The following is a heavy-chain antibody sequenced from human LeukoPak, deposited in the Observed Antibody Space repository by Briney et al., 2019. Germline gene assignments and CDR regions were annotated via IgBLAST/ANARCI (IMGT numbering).Heavy chain of an antibody. D-gene: IGHD6-13*01. CDR2: IYNTGST. Sequence: GGSLRLSCAASGFTVSSNYMSWVRQAPGKGLEWVSVIYNTGSTFYADSVKGRFTISRDSSKNTVYLQMNSLRDEDTAVYYCAKGESSSWSRGNWFDPWGQGTLVTVSS. V-gene: IGHV3-66*01. J-gene: IGHJ5*02. CDR3: AKGESSSWSRGNWFDP. CDR1: GFTVSSNY.